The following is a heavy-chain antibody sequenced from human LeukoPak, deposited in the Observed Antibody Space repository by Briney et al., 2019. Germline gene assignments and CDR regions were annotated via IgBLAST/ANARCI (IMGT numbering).Heavy chain of an antibody. D-gene: IGHD3-22*01. J-gene: IGHJ3*02. V-gene: IGHV3-11*01. CDR2: ISXXXITI. Sequence: ISXXXITIYYADSVKGRFNISRDNAKNSLYLQMNSLRAEDTAVYYCARELGDSSGYSPSDAFDIWGQGTMVTVSS. CDR3: ARELGDSSGYSPSDAFDI.